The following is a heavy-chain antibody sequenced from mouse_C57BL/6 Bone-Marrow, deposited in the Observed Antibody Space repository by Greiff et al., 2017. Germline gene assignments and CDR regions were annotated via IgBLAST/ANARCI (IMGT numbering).Heavy chain of an antibody. CDR3: ARSWLLSMDY. Sequence: VQLQQPGAELVKPGASVQLSCKASGYTFTSYWMQWVKQRPGQGLEWIGVIAPSDSYTNYTQKFTGTATLTVDTSSSPAYMQLSSLTSEDSAVYYCARSWLLSMDYWGQGTSVTVAS. J-gene: IGHJ4*01. V-gene: IGHV1-50*01. D-gene: IGHD2-3*01. CDR1: GYTFTSYW. CDR2: IAPSDSYT.